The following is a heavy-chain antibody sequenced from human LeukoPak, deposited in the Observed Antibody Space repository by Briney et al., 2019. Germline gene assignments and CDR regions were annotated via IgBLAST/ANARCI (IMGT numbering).Heavy chain of an antibody. Sequence: SETLSLTCTVSGGSISSYYWSWIRQPPGKGLEWIGYIYYSGSTNYNPSLKSRVTISVDTSKNQFSLKLSSVTAADTAVYYCARVVVPAAMPDYWGQGTLVTVSS. CDR3: ARVVVPAAMPDY. V-gene: IGHV4-59*01. D-gene: IGHD2-2*01. CDR1: GGSISSYY. CDR2: IYYSGST. J-gene: IGHJ4*02.